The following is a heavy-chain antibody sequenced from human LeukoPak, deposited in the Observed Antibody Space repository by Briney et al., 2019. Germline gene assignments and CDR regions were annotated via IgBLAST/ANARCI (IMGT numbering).Heavy chain of an antibody. J-gene: IGHJ3*02. D-gene: IGHD6-13*01. V-gene: IGHV3-23*01. CDR2: ISGTGGST. CDR1: GLTFRTYA. Sequence: GGSLRLSCAASGLTFRTYAMSWVRQAPGKGLEWVSAISGTGGSTYYADSVKGRFTISRDNSKNTLYLQMNSLRAEDTAVYYCAKDLTPRDSRSWYTDAFDIWGQGTMVTVSS. CDR3: AKDLTPRDSRSWYTDAFDI.